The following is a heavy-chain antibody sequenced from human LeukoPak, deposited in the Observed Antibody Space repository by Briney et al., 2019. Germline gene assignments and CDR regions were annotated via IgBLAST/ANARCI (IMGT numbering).Heavy chain of an antibody. J-gene: IGHJ4*02. V-gene: IGHV3-23*01. CDR1: GFTFTSYA. D-gene: IGHD1-26*01. Sequence: GGSLRLSCAASGFTFTSYAMNWVRQAPGKGLEWVSGISGSGGSTYYADSGKGRFSISRDNSKNTLYLQLNSLRVEDTAEYYCAKAHGGSYHSGIDWGQGTLVIVSS. CDR3: AKAHGGSYHSGID. CDR2: ISGSGGST.